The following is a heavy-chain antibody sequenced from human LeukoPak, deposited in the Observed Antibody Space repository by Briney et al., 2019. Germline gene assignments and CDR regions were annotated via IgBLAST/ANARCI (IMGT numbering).Heavy chain of an antibody. D-gene: IGHD4-17*01. CDR1: GFTFSSYR. J-gene: IGHJ4*02. Sequence: GGSLRLSCAASGFTFSSYRMNWVRQAPGKGLEWVSSISSSSSYIYYADSVKGRFTISRDNAKNSLYLQMNSLRAEDTAVYYCARDLWYGDYAFDYWGQGTLVTVSS. CDR2: ISSSSSYI. CDR3: ARDLWYGDYAFDY. V-gene: IGHV3-21*01.